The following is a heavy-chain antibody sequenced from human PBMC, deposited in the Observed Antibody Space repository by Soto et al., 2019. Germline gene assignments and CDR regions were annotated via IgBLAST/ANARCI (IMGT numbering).Heavy chain of an antibody. CDR1: GGSVSSGSYY. CDR3: ASSGGYYYFDY. V-gene: IGHV4-61*01. J-gene: IGHJ4*02. D-gene: IGHD5-12*01. CDR2: IYYSGST. Sequence: QVQLQESGPGLVKPSETLSLTCTVSGGSVSSGSYYWSWIRQPPGKGLEWIGYIYYSGSTNYNPSLKSRVTISVDTSKNQFSLKLSSVTAADTAVYYCASSGGYYYFDYWGQGTLVTVSS.